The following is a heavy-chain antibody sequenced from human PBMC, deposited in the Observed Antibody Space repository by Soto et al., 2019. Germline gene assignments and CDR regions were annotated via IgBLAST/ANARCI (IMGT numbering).Heavy chain of an antibody. D-gene: IGHD2-2*01. CDR3: ARQGVIVTVPAARRYNYYYGMDV. Sequence: GESLKISCKGSGYNFANYWIGWVRQTPGKGLEWMGIIFPGDSETRYNPSFRGQVTISADKSVSTAYLQWGSLKASDTAMYYCARQGVIVTVPAARRYNYYYGMDVWGQGTTVTVSS. J-gene: IGHJ6*02. V-gene: IGHV5-51*01. CDR1: GYNFANYW. CDR2: IFPGDSET.